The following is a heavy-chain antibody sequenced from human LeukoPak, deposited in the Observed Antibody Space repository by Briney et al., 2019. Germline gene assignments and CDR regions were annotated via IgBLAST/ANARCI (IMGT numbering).Heavy chain of an antibody. CDR3: ATGGVHYYDSSADY. CDR1: GFTFSSYA. V-gene: IGHV3-23*01. D-gene: IGHD3-22*01. Sequence: GGSLRLSCAASGFTFSSYAMSWVRQAPGKGLEWVSAISGSGGSTYYADSVKGRFTISRDNSKNTLYLQMNSLRGEDTAVYYCATGGVHYYDSSADYWGQGTLVTVSS. CDR2: ISGSGGST. J-gene: IGHJ4*02.